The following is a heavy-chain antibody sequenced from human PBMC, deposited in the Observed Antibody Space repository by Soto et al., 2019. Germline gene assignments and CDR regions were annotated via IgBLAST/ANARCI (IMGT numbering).Heavy chain of an antibody. CDR1: GGNFRNHV. CDR3: ARGGSRYEGTYVGYYFDS. D-gene: IGHD3-16*01. CDR2: ILPLYGTS. J-gene: IGHJ4*02. Sequence: QVQLEQSGAEVMKPGSSVRVSCETSGGNFRNHVINWVRQAPGQGLEWMGGILPLYGTSHYAQKFQGRVTFTADEFSSTVYLGLTSLTSDDTAVYYCARGGSRYEGTYVGYYFDSWGQGSLVVVSP. V-gene: IGHV1-69*01.